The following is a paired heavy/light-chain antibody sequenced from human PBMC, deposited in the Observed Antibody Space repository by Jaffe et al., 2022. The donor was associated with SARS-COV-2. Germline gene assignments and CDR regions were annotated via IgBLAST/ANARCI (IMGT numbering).Light chain of an antibody. J-gene: IGKJ2*01. CDR3: MQALQSQMYT. CDR1: QSLLHSNGYNY. CDR2: LGS. Sequence: DIVMTQSPLSLPVTPGEPASISCRSSQSLLHSNGYNYLDWYLQKPGQSPQLLIYLGSYRASGVPDRFSGSGSGTDFTLKISRVEAEDVGIYYCMQALQSQMYTFGQGTKLEIK. V-gene: IGKV2-28*01.
Heavy chain of an antibody. V-gene: IGHV4-61*02. Sequence: QVQLQESGPGLVKPSQTLSLTCTVSGDSISSGTYYWSWIRQPAGKGLEWLGRIYTTGSTNYNPSLKSRVTISLDTSKNQFSLRLRSVTAADTAVYYCARLSGSDSYFSYYHGMDVWGQGTTVTVSS. J-gene: IGHJ6*02. CDR2: IYTTGST. CDR1: GDSISSGTYY. CDR3: ARLSGSDSYFSYYHGMDV. D-gene: IGHD3-10*01.